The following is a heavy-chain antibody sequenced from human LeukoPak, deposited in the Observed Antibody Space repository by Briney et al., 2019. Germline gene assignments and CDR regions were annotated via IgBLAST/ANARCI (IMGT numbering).Heavy chain of an antibody. CDR3: ALIVGAAGFDY. V-gene: IGHV3-30*04. CDR2: ISYDGSNK. D-gene: IGHD1-26*01. Sequence: GGSLRLSCAASGFTFSDYAMHWVRQAPGKGLEWVAVISYDGSNKYYADSVKGRFTISRDNSKNTLYLQMNSLRAEDTAVYYCALIVGAAGFDYWGQGTLVTVSS. J-gene: IGHJ4*02. CDR1: GFTFSDYA.